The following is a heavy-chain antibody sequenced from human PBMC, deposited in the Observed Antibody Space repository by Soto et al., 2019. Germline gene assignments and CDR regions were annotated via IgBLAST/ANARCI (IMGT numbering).Heavy chain of an antibody. V-gene: IGHV1-2*04. CDR1: GYSFTDYH. CDR3: ARGHSTDCSNGVCSFFYNHEMDV. CDR2: INPKSGGT. Sequence: SVKVSCKASGYSFTDYHIHWVRQAPGQGLEWLGRINPKSGGTSTAQKFQGWVTMTRDRSISTVYMELTRLRSDDKAVYFCARGHSTDCSNGVCSFFYNHEMDVWGQGTTVTV. D-gene: IGHD2-8*01. J-gene: IGHJ6*02.